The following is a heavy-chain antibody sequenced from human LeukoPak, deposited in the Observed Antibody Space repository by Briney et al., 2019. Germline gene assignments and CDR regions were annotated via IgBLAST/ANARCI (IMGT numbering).Heavy chain of an antibody. Sequence: PSETLSLTCTVSGGSISSYYWSWIRQPPGKGLEWIGYIYTSGSTNYNPSLKSRVTISVDTSKNQFSLKLSSVTAADTAVYYCARHAGVVPAATGAGWFDPWGQGTLVTVSS. D-gene: IGHD2-2*01. CDR2: IYTSGST. CDR3: ARHAGVVPAATGAGWFDP. CDR1: GGSISSYY. J-gene: IGHJ5*02. V-gene: IGHV4-4*09.